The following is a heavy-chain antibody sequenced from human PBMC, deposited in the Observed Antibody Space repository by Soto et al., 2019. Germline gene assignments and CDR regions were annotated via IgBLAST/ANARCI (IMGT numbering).Heavy chain of an antibody. CDR1: GFTFSRYG. Sequence: PGGSLRLSCAASGFTFSRYGMHWVRQAPGKGLEWVAVISYDGSNKYYADSVKGRFTISRDNSKNTLYLQMNSLRAEDTAVYYCAKEIPPQTGNTLTPGYFDYWGQGTLVTVSS. CDR3: AKEIPPQTGNTLTPGYFDY. CDR2: ISYDGSNK. D-gene: IGHD3-9*01. J-gene: IGHJ4*02. V-gene: IGHV3-30*18.